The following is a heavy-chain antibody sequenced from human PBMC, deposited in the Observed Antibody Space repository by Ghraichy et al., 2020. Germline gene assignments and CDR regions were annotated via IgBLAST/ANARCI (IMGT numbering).Heavy chain of an antibody. V-gene: IGHV4-39*01. CDR1: GGSISSSSYY. CDR2: IYYSGST. D-gene: IGHD2-2*01. J-gene: IGHJ6*02. Sequence: SETLSLTCTVSGGSISSSSYYWGWIRQPPGKGLEWIGSIYYSGSTYYNPSLKSRVTISVDTSKNQFSLKLSSVTAADTAVYYCARSDGSQYQLLSYGMDVWGQGTTVTVSS. CDR3: ARSDGSQYQLLSYGMDV.